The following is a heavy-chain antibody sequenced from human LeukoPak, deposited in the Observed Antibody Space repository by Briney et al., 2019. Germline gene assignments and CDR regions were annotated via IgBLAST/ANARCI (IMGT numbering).Heavy chain of an antibody. CDR3: AREEDVYSGYDCVGGFDP. Sequence: ASVKVSCKASGYTFTGYYMHWVRQAPGPGLEWIGWINPNRGGTNYAQKFQGRVTMTSDTSISTAYMELSRLRSDDTAVYYCAREEDVYSGYDCVGGFDPGGQGTLVTVPS. J-gene: IGHJ5*02. V-gene: IGHV1-2*02. CDR2: INPNRGGT. CDR1: GYTFTGYY. D-gene: IGHD5-12*01.